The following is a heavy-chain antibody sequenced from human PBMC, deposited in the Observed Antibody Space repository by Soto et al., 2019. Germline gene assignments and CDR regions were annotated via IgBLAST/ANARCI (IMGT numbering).Heavy chain of an antibody. CDR2: IIPIFGTA. CDR3: ASHPGRPYYYYGMDV. Sequence: QVQLVQSGAEVKKPGSSVKVSCKASGGTFSTYAISWVRQAPGQGLEWMGGIIPIFGTADYAQKFQGRVTITADESTSTAYMELSSLRSQDTAVYYCASHPGRPYYYYGMDVWGQGTTVTVSS. J-gene: IGHJ6*02. V-gene: IGHV1-69*12. CDR1: GGTFSTYA. D-gene: IGHD2-15*01.